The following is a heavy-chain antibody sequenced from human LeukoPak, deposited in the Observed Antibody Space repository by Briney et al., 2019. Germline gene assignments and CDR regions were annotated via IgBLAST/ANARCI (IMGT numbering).Heavy chain of an antibody. D-gene: IGHD3-9*01. CDR3: ARGDNTYYDILTGYYIFDY. CDR1: GGTFSSYA. CDR2: IIPIFGTA. V-gene: IGHV1-69*06. J-gene: IGHJ4*02. Sequence: GASVKVSCKASGGTFSSYAISWVRQAPGQGLEWMGGIIPIFGTANYAQKFQGRATITADKSTSTAYMELSSLRSEDTAVYYCARGDNTYYDILTGYYIFDYWGQGTLVTVSS.